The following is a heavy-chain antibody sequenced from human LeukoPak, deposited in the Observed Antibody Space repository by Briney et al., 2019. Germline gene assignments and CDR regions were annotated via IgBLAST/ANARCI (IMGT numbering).Heavy chain of an antibody. CDR1: GYTFTTYS. CDR3: ATATQPRGYFLH. Sequence: ASVTVSCKASGYTFTTYSLAWVRQAPGQSLEWMGWISVNNGGTNYAQSFQDRVTLTRDTSTNTAYLELRNLRSDDTAIIYCATATQPRGYFLHWGQGTLVTVSS. D-gene: IGHD2-2*01. J-gene: IGHJ1*01. V-gene: IGHV1-18*01. CDR2: ISVNNGGT.